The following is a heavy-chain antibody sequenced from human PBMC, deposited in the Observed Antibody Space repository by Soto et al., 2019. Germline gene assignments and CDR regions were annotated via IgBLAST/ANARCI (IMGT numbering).Heavy chain of an antibody. Sequence: GGSLRLSCAASRFTFSDYYMNWIRQAPGQGLEWLSFINPRGETRYIADSIRGRFTFSRDNARRSLYLQMDRLRADDTAVYYCARSGIPLIEILDYWGHGTLVTV. J-gene: IGHJ4*01. CDR1: RFTFSDYY. V-gene: IGHV3-11*01. CDR3: ARSGIPLIEILDY. D-gene: IGHD1-1*01. CDR2: INPRGETR.